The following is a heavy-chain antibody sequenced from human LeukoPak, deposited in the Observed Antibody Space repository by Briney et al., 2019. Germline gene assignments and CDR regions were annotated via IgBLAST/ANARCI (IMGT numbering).Heavy chain of an antibody. D-gene: IGHD6-13*01. CDR3: ARDTSRHSSSWLFDY. Sequence: PSETLSLTCTVSGYSISSGYYWGWIRQPPGKGLEWIGSIYHSGSTYYNPSLKSRVTISVDTSKNQFSLKLSSVTAADTAVYYCARDTSRHSSSWLFDYWGQGTLVTVSS. J-gene: IGHJ4*02. V-gene: IGHV4-38-2*02. CDR2: IYHSGST. CDR1: GYSISSGYY.